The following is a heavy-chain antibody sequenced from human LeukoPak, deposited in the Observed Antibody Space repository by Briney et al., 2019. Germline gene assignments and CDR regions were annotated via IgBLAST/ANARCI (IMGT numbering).Heavy chain of an antibody. CDR2: IFRDGTNP. J-gene: IGHJ6*03. CDR3: ARDPTVVTPWVPYYYMDV. D-gene: IGHD4-23*01. CDR1: GFTFSSYW. Sequence: GGSLRLSCAASGFTFSSYWMHWIRQTPGKGLVWVSRIFRDGTNPAYADSVKGRFTISRDNAKNSLYLQMNSLRAEDTAVYYCARDPTVVTPWVPYYYMDVWGKGTTVTVSS. V-gene: IGHV3-74*01.